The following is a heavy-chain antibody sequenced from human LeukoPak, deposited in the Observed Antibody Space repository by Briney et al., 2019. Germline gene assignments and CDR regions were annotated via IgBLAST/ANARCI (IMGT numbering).Heavy chain of an antibody. CDR1: GFTFSSYE. V-gene: IGHV3-48*03. J-gene: IGHJ4*02. D-gene: IGHD1-26*01. CDR2: ISSSGSTI. CDR3: ARAPSGSYTYDY. Sequence: GGSLRLSCAASGFTFSSYEMNWVRQAPGKGLEWVSYISSSGSTIYYADSVKGRFTISRDNAKNSLYLQMNSLRAEDTAVYYCARAPSGSYTYDYWGQGTLVTVSS.